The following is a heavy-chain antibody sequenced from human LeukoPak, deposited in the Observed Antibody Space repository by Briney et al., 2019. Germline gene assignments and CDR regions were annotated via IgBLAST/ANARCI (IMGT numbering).Heavy chain of an antibody. Sequence: SVKVSCKASGGTFSSYTISWVRQAPGQGLEWMGRIIPILGIANYAQKFQGRVTITADKSTSTAYMELSSLRSEDTAVYYYARDPSGGGYFDYWGQGTLVTVSS. CDR2: IIPILGIA. CDR3: ARDPSGGGYFDY. V-gene: IGHV1-69*04. J-gene: IGHJ4*02. D-gene: IGHD3-22*01. CDR1: GGTFSSYT.